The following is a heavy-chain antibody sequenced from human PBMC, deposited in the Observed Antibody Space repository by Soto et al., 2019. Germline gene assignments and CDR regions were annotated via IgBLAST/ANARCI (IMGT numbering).Heavy chain of an antibody. D-gene: IGHD1-7*01. CDR1: GFTFSSYA. CDR3: AKTKSFLTGTTFHMAFDI. Sequence: GGSLRLSCAASGFTFSSYAMSWVRQAPGKGLEWVSAISGSGGSTYYADSVKGRFTISRDNSKNTLYLQMNSLRAEDTAVYYCAKTKSFLTGTTFHMAFDIWGQGTMVTVSS. J-gene: IGHJ3*02. CDR2: ISGSGGST. V-gene: IGHV3-23*01.